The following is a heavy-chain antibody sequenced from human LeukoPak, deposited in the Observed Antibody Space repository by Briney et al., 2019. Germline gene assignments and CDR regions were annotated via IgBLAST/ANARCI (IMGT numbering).Heavy chain of an antibody. J-gene: IGHJ5*02. V-gene: IGHV4-4*07. D-gene: IGHD6-13*01. CDR1: GGSISSYY. CDR3: ARSYSSSWYTGFDP. Sequence: SETLSLTCTVSGGSISSYYWSWIRQPAGKGLEWIGRIYTSGSTNYNPSLKGRVTMSVDTSKNQFSLKLSSVTAADTAVYYCARSYSSSWYTGFDPWGQGTLVTVSS. CDR2: IYTSGST.